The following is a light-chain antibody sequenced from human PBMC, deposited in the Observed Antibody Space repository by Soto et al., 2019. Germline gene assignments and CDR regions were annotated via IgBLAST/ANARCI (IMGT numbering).Light chain of an antibody. V-gene: IGLV3-21*02. CDR3: HVWDSSTAHYF. CDR1: NIGSYS. J-gene: IGLJ1*01. Sequence: SYELTQPPSVSVAPGQTARITCGGDNIGSYSVDWYQQKPGQAPVLIVYDDSDRPSGIPERFSGSNSGNTATLTISRVEAGDEADYYCHVWDSSTAHYFFGTGTKLTVL. CDR2: DDS.